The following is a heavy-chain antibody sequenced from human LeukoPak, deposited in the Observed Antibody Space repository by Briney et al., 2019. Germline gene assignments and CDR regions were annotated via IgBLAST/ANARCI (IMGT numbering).Heavy chain of an antibody. J-gene: IGHJ3*02. CDR3: ARVSLVPPSLLRFLEWSPRGAFDI. V-gene: IGHV1-2*02. CDR1: GYTFTGYY. Sequence: ASVKVSCKASGYTFTGYYMHWVRQAPGQGLEWMGWINPNSGGTNYAQKFQGRVTMTRDTSISTAYMELSRLRSDDTAVYYCARVSLVPPSLLRFLEWSPRGAFDIWGQGTMVTVSS. CDR2: INPNSGGT. D-gene: IGHD3-3*01.